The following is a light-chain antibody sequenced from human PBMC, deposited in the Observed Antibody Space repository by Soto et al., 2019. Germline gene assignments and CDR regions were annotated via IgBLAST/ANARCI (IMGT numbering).Light chain of an antibody. Sequence: QSVLTQPPSASGTPGQRVTISCSGSSSNIGSNYVYWYHQLPGTAPKLVIYRNNQRPSGVPDRISGSKSGTSASLAISGLRSEDEADYYCCSYVGGSFTHYVFGIGTKLTVL. V-gene: IGLV1-47*01. CDR2: RNN. CDR3: CSYVGGSFTHYV. CDR1: SSNIGSNY. J-gene: IGLJ1*01.